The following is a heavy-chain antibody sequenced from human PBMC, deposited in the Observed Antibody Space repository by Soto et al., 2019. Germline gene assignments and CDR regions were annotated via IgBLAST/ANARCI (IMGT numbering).Heavy chain of an antibody. V-gene: IGHV4-31*03. CDR2: IYYSGST. J-gene: IGHJ6*02. CDR3: ARDSVTMVRGVIHYYYGMDV. D-gene: IGHD3-10*01. Sequence: NPSETLSLTCTVSGGSISSGGYYWSWIRQHPGKGLEWIGYIYYSGSTYYNPSLKSRVTISVDTSKNQFSLKLSSVTAADTAVYYCARDSVTMVRGVIHYYYGMDVWGQGTTVTVSS. CDR1: GGSISSGGYY.